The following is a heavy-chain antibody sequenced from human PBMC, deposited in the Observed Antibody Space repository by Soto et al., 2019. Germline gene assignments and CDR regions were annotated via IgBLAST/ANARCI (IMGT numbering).Heavy chain of an antibody. D-gene: IGHD4-17*01. CDR2: IYHSGNT. CDR1: GASISSGDYY. V-gene: IGHV4-31*03. CDR3: ARDGGAGYGGLDY. Sequence: QVQLQESGPGLVKPSQTLSLTCTVPGASISSGDYYWIWIRQRPGKGLEWIGYIYHSGNTYYNPSLESRITMSVDTSMNQFTLKLTSVTAADTAMYYCARDGGAGYGGLDYWGQGTLVTVSS. J-gene: IGHJ4*02.